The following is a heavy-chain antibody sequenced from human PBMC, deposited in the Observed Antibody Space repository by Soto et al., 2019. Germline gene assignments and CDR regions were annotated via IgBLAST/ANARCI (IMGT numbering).Heavy chain of an antibody. CDR1: GYTFTGYY. J-gene: IGHJ3*02. V-gene: IGHV1-2*04. Sequence: ASVKVSCKASGYTFTGYYMHWVRQAPGQGLEWMGWINPNSGGTNYAQKFQGWVTMTGDTSISTAYMELSRLRSDDTAVYYCARSATGTMNAFDIWGQGTMVTVSS. D-gene: IGHD1-7*01. CDR3: ARSATGTMNAFDI. CDR2: INPNSGGT.